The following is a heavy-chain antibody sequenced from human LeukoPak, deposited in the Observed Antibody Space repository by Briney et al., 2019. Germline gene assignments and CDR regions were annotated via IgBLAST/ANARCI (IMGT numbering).Heavy chain of an antibody. V-gene: IGHV4-59*01. CDR3: ARELGYGDYGYFDY. CDR2: IYYSGST. D-gene: IGHD4-17*01. CDR1: GGSISSYY. J-gene: IGHJ4*02. Sequence: SETLCLTCTVAGGSISSYYWSWIRQPPGKGLEWKGYIYYSGSTNYNPSLTNRVTISVDTSKNQFSLKLSSVTAADTAVYYCARELGYGDYGYFDYWGQGTLVTVSS.